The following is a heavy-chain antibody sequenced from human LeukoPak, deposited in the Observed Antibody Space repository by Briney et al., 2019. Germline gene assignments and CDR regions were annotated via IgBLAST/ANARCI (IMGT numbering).Heavy chain of an antibody. J-gene: IGHJ4*02. Sequence: KPSETLSLTCSVSGASLTDFYWSWIRQPPGKGLEWIGSIYYSGSTYYNPSLKSRVTISVDTSKNQFSLKLSSVTAADTAVYYCARAVVVPAAIGYWGQGTLVTVSS. CDR3: ARAVVVPAAIGY. CDR2: IYYSGST. D-gene: IGHD2-2*01. V-gene: IGHV4-59*12. CDR1: GASLTDFY.